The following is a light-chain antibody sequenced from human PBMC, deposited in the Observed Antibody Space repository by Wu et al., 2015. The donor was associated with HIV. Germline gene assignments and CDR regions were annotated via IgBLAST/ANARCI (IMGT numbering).Light chain of an antibody. CDR3: QQRSNSPLT. Sequence: EVVLTQSPVTLCLSPGERATLSCRASQIITSSYLAWYQQKPGQAPRLLIYGASYRAPGIPDRVSGSGSGTDFTLTISRLEPEDFAVYYCQQRSNSPLTFGQGTRLEIK. V-gene: IGKV3D-20*02. J-gene: IGKJ5*01. CDR2: GAS. CDR1: QIITSSY.